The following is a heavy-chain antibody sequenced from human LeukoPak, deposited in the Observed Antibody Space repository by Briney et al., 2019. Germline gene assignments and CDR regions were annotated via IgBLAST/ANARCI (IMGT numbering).Heavy chain of an antibody. D-gene: IGHD3-16*01. V-gene: IGHV4-34*01. CDR3: ARLLSYNWFDP. J-gene: IGHJ5*02. Sequence: SETLPLTCAVYGGSFSGYYWSWIRQPPGKGLEWIGEINHSGSTNYNPSLKSRVTISVDTSKNQFSLKLSSVTAADTAIYYCARLLSYNWFDPWGQGTLVTVSS. CDR1: GGSFSGYY. CDR2: INHSGST.